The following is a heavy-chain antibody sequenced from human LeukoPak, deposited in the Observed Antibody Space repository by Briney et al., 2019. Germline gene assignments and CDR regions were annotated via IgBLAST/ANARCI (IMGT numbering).Heavy chain of an antibody. CDR1: GYSFTSYW. V-gene: IGHV5-51*01. Sequence: NSGESLKISCKGSGYSFTSYWIGWVRQMPGKGLEWMGIIYPGDSDTRYSPSFQGQVTISADKSISTAYLQWSSLEASDTAMYYCARHGAYYYDSSGYYSDYWGQGTLVTVSS. J-gene: IGHJ4*02. D-gene: IGHD3-22*01. CDR2: IYPGDSDT. CDR3: ARHGAYYYDSSGYYSDY.